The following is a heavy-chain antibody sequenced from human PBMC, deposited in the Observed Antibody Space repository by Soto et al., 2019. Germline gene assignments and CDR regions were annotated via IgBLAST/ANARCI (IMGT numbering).Heavy chain of an antibody. CDR3: TKHLPSKKNQRRWADAFHI. CDR1: GFTFSNYA. V-gene: IGHV3-23*01. D-gene: IGHD2-2*01. Sequence: EVRLLESGGGLVQPGGSLRLSCVASGFTFSNYAMSWVRQAPGKGLEWVSVVTGRSSSTYYADSVEGRFIISRDNARKTFFLQRNSLGAEDTAVHYCTKHLPSKKNQRRWADAFHIWGQGTILTVSS. CDR2: VTGRSSST. J-gene: IGHJ3*02.